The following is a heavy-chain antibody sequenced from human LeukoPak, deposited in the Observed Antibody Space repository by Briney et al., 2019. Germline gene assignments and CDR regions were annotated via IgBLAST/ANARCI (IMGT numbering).Heavy chain of an antibody. D-gene: IGHD6-13*01. J-gene: IGHJ4*02. Sequence: GGSLRLSCAASGFTFSSYAMYWVRQAPGKGLEWVAVISYDGSNKYYADSVKGRFTISRDNSKNTLYLQMNSLRAEDTAVYYCARGDSSWWGGYYFDYWGQGTLVTVSS. V-gene: IGHV3-30-3*01. CDR1: GFTFSSYA. CDR2: ISYDGSNK. CDR3: ARGDSSWWGGYYFDY.